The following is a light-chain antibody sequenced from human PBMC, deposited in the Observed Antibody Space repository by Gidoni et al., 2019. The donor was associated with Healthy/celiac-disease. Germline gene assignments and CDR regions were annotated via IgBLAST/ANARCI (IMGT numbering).Light chain of an antibody. CDR3: MQGTHPPPK. CDR2: EVS. CDR1: QSLLHSDGTTY. J-gene: IGKJ1*01. V-gene: IGKV2-29*01. Sequence: VMTQTPLSLSVTPGQPASISCTSRQSLLHSDGTTYLYWYLQKPGQSPQRLIYEVSSLFSGGPDRFSGSGSGTDFTLKITRGEVQSVGVYYRMQGTHPPPKFGQGTKVEIK.